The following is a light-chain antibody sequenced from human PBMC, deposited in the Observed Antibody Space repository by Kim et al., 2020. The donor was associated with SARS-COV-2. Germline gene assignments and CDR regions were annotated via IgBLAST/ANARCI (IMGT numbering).Light chain of an antibody. Sequence: VALGQTVRITCQGDSLRSYYATWYQQKPGQAPILVIYGKNNRPSGIPDRFSGSSSGNTASLMITGTQAGDEADYYCNSRDSNDNVVFGGGTQLTVL. CDR3: NSRDSNDNVV. V-gene: IGLV3-19*01. CDR2: GKN. J-gene: IGLJ2*01. CDR1: SLRSYY.